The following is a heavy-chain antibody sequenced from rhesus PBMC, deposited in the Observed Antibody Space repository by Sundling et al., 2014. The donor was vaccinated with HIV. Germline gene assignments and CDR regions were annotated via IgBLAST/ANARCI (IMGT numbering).Heavy chain of an antibody. Sequence: QVQLQESGPGLVKPSETLSLTCAVSGGSISSGYYYWSWIRQPPGRGLEWIGYITYSGSTSDNPSLKSRVTISKDTSKNQFSLKLSSVTAADTAVYYCARVKQAYYFDYWGQGALVTVSS. CDR1: GGSISSGYYY. V-gene: IGHV4-122*02. J-gene: IGHJ4*01. D-gene: IGHD3-34*01. CDR3: ARVKQAYYFDY. CDR2: ITYSGST.